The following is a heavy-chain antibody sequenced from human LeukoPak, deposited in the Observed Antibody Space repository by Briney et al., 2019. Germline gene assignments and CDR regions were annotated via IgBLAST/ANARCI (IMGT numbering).Heavy chain of an antibody. D-gene: IGHD4-17*01. CDR3: ARFDDYAAPGPDH. Sequence: ASVKVSCKASGYTFTSFYMHWVRQAPGQGLEWMGIFNPSGSSTTYAQKFQGRVTMTRDTSTSIVYMELSSLRSEDTAVYYCARFDDYAAPGPDHWGQGTLVTVSS. CDR2: FNPSGSST. V-gene: IGHV1-46*01. CDR1: GYTFTSFY. J-gene: IGHJ4*02.